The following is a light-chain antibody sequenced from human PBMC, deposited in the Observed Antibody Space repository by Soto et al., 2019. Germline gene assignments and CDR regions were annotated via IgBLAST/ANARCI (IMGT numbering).Light chain of an antibody. CDR1: QPVSSN. CDR3: QQYNKWPYT. CDR2: GAS. Sequence: EIVMTQSPATLSVSPGERVTLSCRASQPVSSNFAWYRQKPGQAPTLVIYGASTRAAGIPARFSGSGSGTEFTLTISNLQSEDCAVSYCQQYNKWPYTFGLGTKLEVK. V-gene: IGKV3-15*01. J-gene: IGKJ2*01.